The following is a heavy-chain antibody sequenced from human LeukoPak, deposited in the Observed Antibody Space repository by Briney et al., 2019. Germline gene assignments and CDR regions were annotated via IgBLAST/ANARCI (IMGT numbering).Heavy chain of an antibody. V-gene: IGHV3-21*01. D-gene: IGHD3-16*01. CDR2: ISRTSVYI. CDR3: AGGGDFDY. CDR1: GFSFSIYF. J-gene: IGHJ4*02. Sequence: GGSLRLSCAASGFSFSIYFMNWVRQAPGKGLEWVSSISRTSVYIHYADSVRGRFAISRDNAKNSVYLQMNSLRAEDTAVYFCAGGGDFDYWGQGILVTVSA.